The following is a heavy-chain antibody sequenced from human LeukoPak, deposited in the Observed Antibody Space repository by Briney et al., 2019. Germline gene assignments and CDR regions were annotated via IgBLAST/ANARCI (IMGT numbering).Heavy chain of an antibody. V-gene: IGHV3-23*01. CDR3: AKGRGTAWRNSREFDY. CDR2: IGGSGSST. CDR1: GFTFSHHW. Sequence: GGSLRLSCAASGFTFSHHWITWVRQAPGKGLEWVSVIGGSGSSTNYADSVKGRFTISRDNSNNTVSLQMNSLRADDTAVYYCAKGRGTAWRNSREFDYWGQGTLVTVSS. D-gene: IGHD2-8*02. J-gene: IGHJ4*02.